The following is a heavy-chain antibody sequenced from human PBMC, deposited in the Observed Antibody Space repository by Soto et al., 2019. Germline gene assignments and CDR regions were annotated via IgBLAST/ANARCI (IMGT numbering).Heavy chain of an antibody. CDR1: GYTFTSYD. CDR3: ARGADFTVTTLHYSMDV. J-gene: IGHJ6*03. V-gene: IGHV1-8*01. Sequence: ASVKVSCKASGYTFTSYDINWVRQATGQGLEWMGWMNPNSGNTGYAQKFQGRVTMTRNTSISTAYMELSSLRSEDTAVYYCARGADFTVTTLHYSMDVWGKGTTATVS. D-gene: IGHD4-4*01. CDR2: MNPNSGNT.